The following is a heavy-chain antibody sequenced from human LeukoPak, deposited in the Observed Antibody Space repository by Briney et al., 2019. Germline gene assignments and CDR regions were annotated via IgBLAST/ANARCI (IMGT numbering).Heavy chain of an antibody. Sequence: GGSLRPSCGASGFTFSSYAMSWVRQAPGKGLEWVSGISASGHRTYYADSVKGRFTISRDNSKNTLYLQMNSLRAEDTAVYYCAKERSSGWPFDYWGQGTLVTVSS. J-gene: IGHJ4*02. D-gene: IGHD6-19*01. CDR1: GFTFSSYA. CDR2: ISASGHRT. V-gene: IGHV3-23*01. CDR3: AKERSSGWPFDY.